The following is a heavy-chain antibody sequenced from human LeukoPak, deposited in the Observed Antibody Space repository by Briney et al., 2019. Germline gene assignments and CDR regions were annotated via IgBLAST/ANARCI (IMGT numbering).Heavy chain of an antibody. Sequence: VASVKVSCKASGYTFTGYYMHWVRQAPGQGLEWMGWINPNSGGTNYAQKFQGRVTMTRDTSISTAYMELSRLRSDDTAVYYCARVLDYSAGLEDYWGQGTLVTVSS. J-gene: IGHJ4*02. CDR1: GYTFTGYY. V-gene: IGHV1-2*02. CDR3: ARVLDYSAGLEDY. D-gene: IGHD3/OR15-3a*01. CDR2: INPNSGGT.